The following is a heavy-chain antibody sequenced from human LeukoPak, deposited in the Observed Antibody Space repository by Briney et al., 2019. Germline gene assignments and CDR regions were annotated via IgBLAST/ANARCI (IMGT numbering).Heavy chain of an antibody. D-gene: IGHD3-22*01. CDR2: IWHDGSRK. CDR1: GFTLSNYG. J-gene: IGHJ1*01. CDR3: ARDEGDSSGYYPGL. Sequence: GGSLRLSCAASGFTLSNYGMNWVRQAPGKGLEWVAAIWHDGSRKYYAESVKGRFTISRDNARNTVYVQMDSLRAEDTAVYYCARDEGDSSGYYPGLWGQGTLVTVSS. V-gene: IGHV3-33*01.